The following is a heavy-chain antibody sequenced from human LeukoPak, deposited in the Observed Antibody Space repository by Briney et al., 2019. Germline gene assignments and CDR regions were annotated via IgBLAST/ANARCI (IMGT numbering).Heavy chain of an antibody. D-gene: IGHD3-22*01. V-gene: IGHV3-21*01. CDR2: ISSSSSYI. CDR3: ARDVFVESDERWLLLSREFDY. Sequence: GGSLRLSCAASGFTFSSYSMNWVRQAPGKGLEWVSSISSSSSYIYYADSVKGRFTISRDNAKNSLYLQMNSLRAEDTAVYYCARDVFVESDERWLLLSREFDYWGQGTLVTVSS. CDR1: GFTFSSYS. J-gene: IGHJ4*02.